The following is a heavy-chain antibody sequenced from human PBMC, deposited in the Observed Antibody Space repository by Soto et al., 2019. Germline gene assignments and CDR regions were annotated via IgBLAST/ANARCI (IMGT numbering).Heavy chain of an antibody. Sequence: EVQLLESGGGLVQPGGSLRLSCAASGFTFSSYAMSWVRQAPGKGLEWCSAITNSGGSTYYADSVKGRFTMSRANSNNTRYLQMNSLRAEDTVVYYCANRVDIVATRQLDYGGQGTLVTVSS. V-gene: IGHV3-23*01. J-gene: IGHJ4*02. CDR3: ANRVDIVATRQLDY. CDR2: ITNSGGST. CDR1: GFTFSSYA. D-gene: IGHD5-12*01.